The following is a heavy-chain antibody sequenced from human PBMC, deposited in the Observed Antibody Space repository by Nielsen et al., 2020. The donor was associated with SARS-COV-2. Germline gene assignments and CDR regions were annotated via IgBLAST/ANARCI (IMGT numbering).Heavy chain of an antibody. CDR3: ATGEGSAMVPNWFDR. Sequence: KVSCKGSGYSFTSYWIGWVRQMPGKGLEWMGIIYPGDSDTRYSPSFQGQVTISADKSISTAHLQWSSLKASDTAMYYCATGEGSAMVPNWFDRWGQGTLVTVSS. D-gene: IGHD5-18*01. CDR2: IYPGDSDT. J-gene: IGHJ5*02. V-gene: IGHV5-51*01. CDR1: GYSFTSYW.